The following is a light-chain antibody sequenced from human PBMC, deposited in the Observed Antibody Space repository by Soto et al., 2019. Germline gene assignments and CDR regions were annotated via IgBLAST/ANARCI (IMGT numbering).Light chain of an antibody. Sequence: EIVMTQSPATLSVSPGERGTLSCRASQSVSSNLAWYQQKPGQAPRLLIFDASTRATGIPARFSGSGSGTDSTLILNRLDPEDSAVHYCQHNPRSFGPGTQRDIK. CDR2: DAS. CDR1: QSVSSN. V-gene: IGKV3-15*01. CDR3: QHNPRS. J-gene: IGKJ5*01.